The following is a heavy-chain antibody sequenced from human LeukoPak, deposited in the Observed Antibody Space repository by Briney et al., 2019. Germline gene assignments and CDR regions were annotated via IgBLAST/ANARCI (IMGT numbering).Heavy chain of an antibody. Sequence: SETLSLTCTVSGGSISSSSYYWGWIRQPPGTGLEWIGSIYYSGSTYYNPSLKSRDTISVDTSKNQFSLKLSSVTAADTAVYYCARLTLGFWSGYYKYYFDYWGQGTLVTVSS. J-gene: IGHJ4*02. CDR3: ARLTLGFWSGYYKYYFDY. CDR2: IYYSGST. V-gene: IGHV4-39*01. D-gene: IGHD3-3*01. CDR1: GGSISSSSYY.